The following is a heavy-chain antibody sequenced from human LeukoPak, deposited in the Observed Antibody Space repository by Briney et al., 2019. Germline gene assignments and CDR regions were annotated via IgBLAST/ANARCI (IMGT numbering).Heavy chain of an antibody. CDR1: GGSISSGGYY. Sequence: SETLSLTCTVSGGSISSGGYYWSWIRQHPGKGLEWIGYIYYSGSTYYNPSLKSRVTISVDTSKNQFSLKLSSVTAADTAVYYCARDCVWYSGYDYGEYNWLDPWGQGTLVTVSS. V-gene: IGHV4-31*03. D-gene: IGHD5-12*01. CDR2: IYYSGST. CDR3: ARDCVWYSGYDYGEYNWLDP. J-gene: IGHJ5*02.